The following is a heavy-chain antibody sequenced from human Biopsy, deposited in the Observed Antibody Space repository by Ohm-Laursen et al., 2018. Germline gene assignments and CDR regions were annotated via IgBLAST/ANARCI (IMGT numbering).Heavy chain of an antibody. V-gene: IGHV3-33*05. Sequence: SLRLSCTATGIPFSSSGMHWVRQAPGKGLEWLSFVQYDGRTTYYADSVKGRFTISRDNSRNTVYLQVDSLRADDTGVYYCAREGSTGRIGGLDVWGQGTIVTVSS. CDR1: GIPFSSSG. J-gene: IGHJ6*02. D-gene: IGHD2/OR15-2a*01. CDR2: VQYDGRTT. CDR3: AREGSTGRIGGLDV.